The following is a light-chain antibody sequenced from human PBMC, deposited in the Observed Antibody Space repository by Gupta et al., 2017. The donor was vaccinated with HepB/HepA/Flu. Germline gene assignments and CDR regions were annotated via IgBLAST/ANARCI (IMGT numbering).Light chain of an antibody. CDR3: SSYTFTSTRVV. J-gene: IGLJ2*01. V-gene: IGLV2-14*01. Sequence: QSALAQPASVSGAPALSITISCTGTNSDYVSWYQQYPGRAPKLLLYNVFDRPSGVSHRFSGSKSGNTASLTIAGLQAEDDANYYCSSYTFTSTRVVFGGGTHLTGL. CDR2: NVF. CDR1: NSDY.